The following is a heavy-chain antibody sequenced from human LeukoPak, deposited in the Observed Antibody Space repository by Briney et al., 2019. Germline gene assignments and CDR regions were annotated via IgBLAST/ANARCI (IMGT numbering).Heavy chain of an antibody. J-gene: IGHJ6*02. CDR1: GASISNSNW. CDR3: ARGGSSWRYYYYYYGMDV. Sequence: PSETLSLTCAVTGASISNSNWWTWVRQPPGKGLEWIGYIYYSGSTNYNPSLKSRVTISVDTSKNQFSLKLSSVTAADTAVYYCARGGSSWRYYYYYYGMDVWGQGTTVTVSS. V-gene: IGHV4-4*02. D-gene: IGHD6-13*01. CDR2: IYYSGST.